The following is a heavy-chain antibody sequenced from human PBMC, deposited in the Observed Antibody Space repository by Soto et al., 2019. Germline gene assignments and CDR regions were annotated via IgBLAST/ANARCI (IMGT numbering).Heavy chain of an antibody. CDR3: ARKLGVGAFDI. D-gene: IGHD1-7*01. CDR2: IIPILGIA. CDR1: GYTFTNSG. Sequence: SVKVSCKASGYTFTNSGISWVRQAPGQGLEWMGRIIPILGIANYAQKFQGRATITADKSTSTAYMELSSLRSEDTAVYYCARKLGVGAFDIWGQGTMVTVSS. J-gene: IGHJ3*02. V-gene: IGHV1-69*04.